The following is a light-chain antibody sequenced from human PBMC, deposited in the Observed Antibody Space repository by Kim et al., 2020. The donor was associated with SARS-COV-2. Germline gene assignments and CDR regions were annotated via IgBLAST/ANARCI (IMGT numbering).Light chain of an antibody. CDR1: QDISNY. V-gene: IGKV1-33*01. Sequence: DIQMTQSPSSLSASVGDRVTMTCQASQDISNYLNWYQQKPGKAPKLLIYDASNLETGVPSRFSESGSGTNFIFTISSLQPEDTATYYCQQYDNFPRTFGQGTKLEI. CDR3: QQYDNFPRT. CDR2: DAS. J-gene: IGKJ2*01.